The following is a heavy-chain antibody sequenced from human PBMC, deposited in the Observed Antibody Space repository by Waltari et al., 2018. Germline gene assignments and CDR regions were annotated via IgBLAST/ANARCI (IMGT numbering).Heavy chain of an antibody. Sequence: QVQLQQWGAGLLKPSETLSLTCAVYGGSFSGYYWSWLRQPPGKGLEWIGEINHSESTNYNPSLKSRVTISVDTSKNQFSLKLSSLTAADTAVYYCASYEVTIFGVVKADWGQGTLVTVSS. CDR3: ASYEVTIFGVVKAD. CDR1: GGSFSGYY. J-gene: IGHJ4*02. V-gene: IGHV4-34*01. CDR2: INHSEST. D-gene: IGHD3-3*01.